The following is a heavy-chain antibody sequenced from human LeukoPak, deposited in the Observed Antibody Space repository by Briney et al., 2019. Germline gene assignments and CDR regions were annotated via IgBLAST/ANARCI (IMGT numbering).Heavy chain of an antibody. V-gene: IGHV3-72*01. Sequence: GGSLRLSCAASGLTFSNYAMSWVRQAPGKGLEWVGRTRNEANIYTTKYAASVKGRFTISRDDSKNSLYLQMNSLKTEDTAVYYCASPVGATTVRAFDIWGQGTMVTVSS. CDR3: ASPVGATTVRAFDI. CDR1: GLTFSNYA. J-gene: IGHJ3*02. D-gene: IGHD1-26*01. CDR2: TRNEANIYTT.